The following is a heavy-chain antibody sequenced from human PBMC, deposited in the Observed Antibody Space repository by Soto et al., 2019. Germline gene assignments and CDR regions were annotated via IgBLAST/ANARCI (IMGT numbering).Heavy chain of an antibody. CDR1: GFTFSSYA. Sequence: EVQLLESGGGLVQPGGSLRLSCAASGFTFSSYAMSWVRQAPGKGLEWVSAISGSGGSTYYADSVKGRFTISRDNSKNTLYLQMNSLRAEDTAVYYCAKKSTYGGYDVGHYFDYWGQGTLVTVSS. CDR2: ISGSGGST. V-gene: IGHV3-23*01. CDR3: AKKSTYGGYDVGHYFDY. D-gene: IGHD5-12*01. J-gene: IGHJ4*02.